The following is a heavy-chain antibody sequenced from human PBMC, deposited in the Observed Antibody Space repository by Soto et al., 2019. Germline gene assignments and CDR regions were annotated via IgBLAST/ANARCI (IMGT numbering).Heavy chain of an antibody. D-gene: IGHD4-4*01. V-gene: IGHV1-69*06. CDR3: ARNQHSKSYYYYGMDV. Sequence: QVHLVQSGAEVKKPGSSVKVSCKASGGTFSSYAISWVRQAPGQGLEWMGGIIPIFGTANYAQKFQGRVTITADKSTSTAYMELSSLRSEDTAVYYCARNQHSKSYYYYGMDVWGQGTTVTVSS. CDR1: GGTFSSYA. CDR2: IIPIFGTA. J-gene: IGHJ6*02.